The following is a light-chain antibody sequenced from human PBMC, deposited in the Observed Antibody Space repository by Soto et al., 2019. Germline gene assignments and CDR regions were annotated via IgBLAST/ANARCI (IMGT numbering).Light chain of an antibody. V-gene: IGKV3-20*01. Sequence: EIVLTQSPGTLSLSPGEGATLSCRASQSVSSSYLAWYQQKPGQAPRLLVYSASNKATGIPDRFSGSGWGTDFTLTISRLEPEDFAVYYCQFYGASPFTFGPGTKVDIK. CDR1: QSVSSSY. CDR2: SAS. J-gene: IGKJ3*01. CDR3: QFYGASPFT.